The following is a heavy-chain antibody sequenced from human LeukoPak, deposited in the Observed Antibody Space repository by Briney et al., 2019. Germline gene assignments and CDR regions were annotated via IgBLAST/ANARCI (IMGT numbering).Heavy chain of an antibody. V-gene: IGHV1-46*03. CDR2: INPSGGST. CDR3: ARDTKARAYYDFWSGYFFDY. Sequence: ASVKVSCKASGYTFTSYYMHWVRQAPGQGLEWMGIINPSGGSTSYAQKFQGRVTMTRDTSTSTVYMELSSLRSEDTAVYYCARDTKARAYYDFWSGYFFDYWGQGTLVTVSS. D-gene: IGHD3-3*01. J-gene: IGHJ4*02. CDR1: GYTFTSYY.